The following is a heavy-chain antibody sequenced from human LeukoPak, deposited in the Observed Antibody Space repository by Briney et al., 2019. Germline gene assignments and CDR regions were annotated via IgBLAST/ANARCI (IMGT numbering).Heavy chain of an antibody. CDR3: VRASPRGATDWFDP. J-gene: IGHJ5*02. D-gene: IGHD5-12*01. V-gene: IGHV1-46*01. CDR2: INPSGGRT. Sequence: ASVKVSFKASGYTFTSYYMHWVGQAPGQGLEWKGIINPSGGRTAYAQKFQGRVTMTRDTSSSTVYMELSSLRSEDTAVYYCVRASPRGATDWFDPWGQGTLVTVSS. CDR1: GYTFTSYY.